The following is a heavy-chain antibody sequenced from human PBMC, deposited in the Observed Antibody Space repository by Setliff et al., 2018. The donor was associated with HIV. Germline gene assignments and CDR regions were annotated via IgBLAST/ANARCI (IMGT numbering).Heavy chain of an antibody. J-gene: IGHJ4*02. CDR3: ARESYNFWSGHPSSFDY. CDR1: GYTFTSYG. CDR2: ISAYNGNT. Sequence: ASVKVSCKASGYTFTSYGISWVRQAPGQGLEWMGWISAYNGNTNYAQKLQGRVTMTTDTSTSTAYMELRSLRSDDTAVYYCARESYNFWSGHPSSFDYWGQGTLVTVSS. D-gene: IGHD3-3*01. V-gene: IGHV1-18*01.